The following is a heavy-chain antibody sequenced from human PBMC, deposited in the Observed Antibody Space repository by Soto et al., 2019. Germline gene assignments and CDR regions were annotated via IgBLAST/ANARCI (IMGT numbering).Heavy chain of an antibody. CDR3: ARGGQLGGWFDP. D-gene: IGHD6-13*01. V-gene: IGHV4-61*01. Sequence: SETLSLTCTVSGGSVSSGSYYWSWIRQPPGKGLEWIGYIYYSGSTNYNPSLKSRVTISVDTSKNQFSLKLSSVTAADTAVYYCARGGQLGGWFDPWGQGTLVTVSS. CDR1: GGSVSSGSYY. J-gene: IGHJ5*02. CDR2: IYYSGST.